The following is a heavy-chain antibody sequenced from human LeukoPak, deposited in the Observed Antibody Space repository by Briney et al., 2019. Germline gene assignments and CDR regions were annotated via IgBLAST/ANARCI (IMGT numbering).Heavy chain of an antibody. J-gene: IGHJ6*02. V-gene: IGHV3-74*01. D-gene: IGHD3-3*01. Sequence: RSGGSLRLSCAASGFTFGSYWMHWVRQAPGKGLVWVSRINSDGGSTSYADSVKGRFTISRDNAKNTLYLQMNSLRAEDTAVYYCALTHYDFWSGYSDGMDVWGQGTTVTVSS. CDR2: INSDGGST. CDR1: GFTFGSYW. CDR3: ALTHYDFWSGYSDGMDV.